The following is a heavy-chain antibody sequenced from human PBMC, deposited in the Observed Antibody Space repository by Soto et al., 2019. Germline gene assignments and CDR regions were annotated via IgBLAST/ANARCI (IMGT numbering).Heavy chain of an antibody. CDR1: GFTFSSYA. Sequence: EVQLLESGGGLVQPGGSLRLSCAASGFTFSSYAMRWVRQAPGKGLEWVSAISGGGGSTYYADSMKGRFTISRDNSKNTLYLPMNSQRAEDTAVYCCARRGSGSHDAYCGQGTLVPVTS. D-gene: IGHD1-26*01. CDR3: ARRGSGSHDAY. CDR2: ISGGGGST. J-gene: IGHJ4*02. V-gene: IGHV3-23*01.